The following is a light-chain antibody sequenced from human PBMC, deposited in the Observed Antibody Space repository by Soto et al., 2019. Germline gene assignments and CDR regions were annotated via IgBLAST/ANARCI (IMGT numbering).Light chain of an antibody. CDR1: QSLVGSDGVTY. V-gene: IGKV2-24*01. CDR2: RNS. CDR3: MQAKDLPHT. Sequence: IVMTQTPLSSRVILGQPASISCRSSQSLVGSDGVTYLTWLQQRPGQPPRLLIYRNSARFLGAPDRFRGSGAGTDFTLVISRVEPEDVGIYYCMQAKDLPHTFGQGTKLEIE. J-gene: IGKJ2*01.